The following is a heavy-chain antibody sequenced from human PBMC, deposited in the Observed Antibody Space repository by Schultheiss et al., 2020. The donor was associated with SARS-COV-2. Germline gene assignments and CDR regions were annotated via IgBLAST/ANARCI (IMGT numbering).Heavy chain of an antibody. CDR3: ARRAYDSSGYKFDP. J-gene: IGHJ5*02. CDR2: IYTSGST. Sequence: SETLSLTCAVYGGSFSGYYWSWIRQPPGKGLEWIGRIYTSGSTYYNPSLKSRVTISVDTSKNQFSLKLSSVTAADTAVYYCARRAYDSSGYKFDPWGQGTLVTVSS. V-gene: IGHV4-34*01. CDR1: GGSFSGYY. D-gene: IGHD3-22*01.